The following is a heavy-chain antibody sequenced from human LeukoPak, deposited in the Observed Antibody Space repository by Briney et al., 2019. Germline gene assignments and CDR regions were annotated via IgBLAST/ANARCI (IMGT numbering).Heavy chain of an antibody. CDR2: ISYDGSSK. J-gene: IGHJ4*02. CDR3: ASVLTYYYGSGSYYKGCYFDY. Sequence: PGGSLRLSCAASGFTFSTYAMHWVRQAPGKGLEWVAVISYDGSSKYYADSVKGRFTISRDNSKNTLYLQMNSLRAEDTAVYYCASVLTYYYGSGSYYKGCYFDYWGQGTLVTVSS. CDR1: GFTFSTYA. D-gene: IGHD3-10*01. V-gene: IGHV3-30*04.